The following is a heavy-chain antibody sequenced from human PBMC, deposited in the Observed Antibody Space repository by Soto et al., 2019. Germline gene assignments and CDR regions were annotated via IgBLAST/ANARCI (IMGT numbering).Heavy chain of an antibody. Sequence: EVQLVESGGGLVQPGGSLRLSCAASEFAFNTYWMHWVRHVPGKGLDWVSRINGDGITRTYADSVKGRFTISRDNAENILYLQMNSLRAEDTAVYYCARDKAYGLDVWGQGTTVTVSS. CDR3: ARDKAYGLDV. CDR1: EFAFNTYW. CDR2: INGDGITR. V-gene: IGHV3-74*01. J-gene: IGHJ6*02.